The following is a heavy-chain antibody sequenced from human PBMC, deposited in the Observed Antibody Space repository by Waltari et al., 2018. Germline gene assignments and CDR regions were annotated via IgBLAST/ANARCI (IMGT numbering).Heavy chain of an antibody. CDR3: ARGSTLTPRFDY. Sequence: QVQLEQSGAEVKKPGASVKVSCKASGYTFFGSAMHWVRQAPGQRLEWMGWINAGTGDTKYSEKFQGRSTITSDTSASTAYMELNTLTSEDTAVYYCARGSTLTPRFDYWGQGTLVTVSS. CDR2: INAGTGDT. CDR1: GYTFFGSA. J-gene: IGHJ4*02. V-gene: IGHV1-3*01.